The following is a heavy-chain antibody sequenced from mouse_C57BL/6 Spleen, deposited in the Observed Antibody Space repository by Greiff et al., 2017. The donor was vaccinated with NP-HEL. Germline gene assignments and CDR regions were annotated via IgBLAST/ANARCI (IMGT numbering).Heavy chain of an antibody. CDR2: IDPSDSET. CDR1: GYTFTSYW. Sequence: VQLQQPGAELVRPGSSVKLSCKASGYTFTSYWMPWVKQRPIQGLEWIGNIDPSDSETHYNQKFKDKATLTVDKSSSSAYMQLSSLTSEDSAVYYCARDHGVTTVVATNFDVWGTGTTVTVSS. CDR3: ARDHGVTTVVATNFDV. J-gene: IGHJ1*03. D-gene: IGHD1-1*01. V-gene: IGHV1-52*01.